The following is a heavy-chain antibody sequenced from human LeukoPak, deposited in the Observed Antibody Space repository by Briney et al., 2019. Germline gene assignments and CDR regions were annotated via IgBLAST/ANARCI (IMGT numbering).Heavy chain of an antibody. D-gene: IGHD6-19*01. V-gene: IGHV1-2*02. J-gene: IGHJ4*02. Sequence: ASVNVSYKASGYTFTVYYMHWVRQAPGEGLEWMGWINPNSGGTNYAQKFQGRVTMTGDTSISTAYMELSRLRSDDTAVYYCASSVAGTSWGQGTLVTVSS. CDR2: INPNSGGT. CDR3: ASSVAGTS. CDR1: GYTFTVYY.